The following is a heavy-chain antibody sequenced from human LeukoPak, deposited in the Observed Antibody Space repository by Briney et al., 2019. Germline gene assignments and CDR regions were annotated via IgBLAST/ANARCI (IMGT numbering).Heavy chain of an antibody. CDR1: GGSISSSSYY. Sequence: PSETLSLTCTVSGGSISSSSYYWGWIRQPPGKGLEWIGSIYYSGSTYYNPSLKSRVTISVDTSKNQFSLKLSSVTAADTAVYYCARHPRSMAAAEGYWGQGTLVTVSS. CDR2: IYYSGST. D-gene: IGHD6-13*01. J-gene: IGHJ4*02. CDR3: ARHPRSMAAAEGY. V-gene: IGHV4-39*01.